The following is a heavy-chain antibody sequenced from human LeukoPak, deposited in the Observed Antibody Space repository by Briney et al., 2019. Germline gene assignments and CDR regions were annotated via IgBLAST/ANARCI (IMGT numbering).Heavy chain of an antibody. J-gene: IGHJ6*03. CDR3: ARVSLSGSYYYMDV. D-gene: IGHD3-16*01. CDR2: IIPILGIA. CDR1: GGTFSSYT. Sequence: SVKVSCKASGGTFSSYTISWVRQAPGQGLEWMGRIIPILGIANYAQKFQGRVTITADKSTSTAYMELSSLRSEDTAVYYCARVSLSGSYYYMDVWAKGPRSPSP. V-gene: IGHV1-69*02.